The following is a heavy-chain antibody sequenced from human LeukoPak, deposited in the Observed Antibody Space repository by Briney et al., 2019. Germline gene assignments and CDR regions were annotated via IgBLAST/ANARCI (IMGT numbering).Heavy chain of an antibody. CDR3: ARDNPTGELRWYYFDY. Sequence: PGGSLRLSCAASGFTFSSYAMSWVRQAPGKGLEWVSGISGSGGRGGNTYYADSVKGRFTISRDNSKNTLYLQMNSLRAEDTAVYYCARDNPTGELRWYYFDYWGQGTLVTVSS. V-gene: IGHV3-23*01. CDR1: GFTFSSYA. D-gene: IGHD4-23*01. J-gene: IGHJ4*02. CDR2: ISGSGGRGGNT.